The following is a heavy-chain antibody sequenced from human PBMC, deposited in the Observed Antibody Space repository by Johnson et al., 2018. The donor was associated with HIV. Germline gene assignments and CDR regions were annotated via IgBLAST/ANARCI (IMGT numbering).Heavy chain of an antibody. CDR1: GFTFSSYG. D-gene: IGHD4-23*01. V-gene: IGHV3-30*02. CDR3: AKVGRVTTVVTPGDAFDI. CDR2: IRYDGSNK. J-gene: IGHJ3*02. Sequence: QVQLVESGGGVVQRGGSLRLSCVASGFTFSSYGMHWVRQAPGKGLEWVAFIRYDGSNKYYADSVKGRFTVSRDNSKNTLYVEMNSLRSEDTAVYYCAKVGRVTTVVTPGDAFDIWGQWTKVTVSS.